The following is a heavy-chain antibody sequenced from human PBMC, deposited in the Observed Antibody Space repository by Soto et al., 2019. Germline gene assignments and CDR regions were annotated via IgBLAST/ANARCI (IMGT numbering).Heavy chain of an antibody. CDR1: GFSLSPSELG. J-gene: IGHJ3*02. D-gene: IGHD3-16*01. CDR2: IYWDDDK. Sequence: QITLKESGPTLVKPTQTLTLTCTFSGFSLSPSELGVGWIRQPPVKALECLALIYWDDDKRYTPSLRNRLTISKDTSKNQVVRTMTNMDPVDTATYYCAHLNRGIAFDIWGQGTMVTVSS. V-gene: IGHV2-5*02. CDR3: AHLNRGIAFDI.